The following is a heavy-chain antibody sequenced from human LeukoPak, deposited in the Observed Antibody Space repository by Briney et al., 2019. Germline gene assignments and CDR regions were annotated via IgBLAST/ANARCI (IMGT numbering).Heavy chain of an antibody. J-gene: IGHJ4*02. V-gene: IGHV3-23*01. Sequence: PGGSLRLSCATSGFTFSSYWMSWVRQAPGKGLEWVSAISGSGGSTYYADSVKGRFTISRDNSKNTLYLQMNSLRAEDTAVYYCARSFKVRGFIITPVYFLDYWGQGTLVTVSS. CDR3: ARSFKVRGFIITPVYFLDY. CDR2: ISGSGGST. CDR1: GFTFSSYW. D-gene: IGHD3-10*01.